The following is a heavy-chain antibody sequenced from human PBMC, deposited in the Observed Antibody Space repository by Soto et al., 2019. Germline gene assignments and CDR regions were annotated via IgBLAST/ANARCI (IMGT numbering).Heavy chain of an antibody. CDR2: INPDNGNT. J-gene: IGHJ5*02. Sequence: ASVKVSCKASGYTFTRYTMNWVRQAPGQRLEWMGWINPDNGNTKSSQKFQDRVIITRDTSASTAYMDLSSLRSEDAAVYYCARGIATGQLDPWGQGTLVTVFS. CDR1: GYTFTRYT. V-gene: IGHV1-3*01. D-gene: IGHD2-15*01. CDR3: ARGIATGQLDP.